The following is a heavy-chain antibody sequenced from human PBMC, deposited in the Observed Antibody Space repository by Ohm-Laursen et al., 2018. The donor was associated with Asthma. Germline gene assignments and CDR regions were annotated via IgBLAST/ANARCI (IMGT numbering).Heavy chain of an antibody. CDR1: GFTFSSYG. V-gene: IGHV3-30*19. J-gene: IGHJ4*02. CDR2: GGSYYDGGLK. Sequence: SLRLSCAASGFTFSSYGMHWVRQAPGKGLEWVAVGGSYYDGGLKYYADSVNGRFTVSRDDSKNTLYLQMNSLRPDDTAVYYCARDVMEWFLPAFDFWGQGTLVTVSS. CDR3: ARDVMEWFLPAFDF. D-gene: IGHD3-3*01.